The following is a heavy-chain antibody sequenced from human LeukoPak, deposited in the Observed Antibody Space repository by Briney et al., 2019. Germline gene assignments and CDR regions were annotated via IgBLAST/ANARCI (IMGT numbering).Heavy chain of an antibody. Sequence: PSETLSLTCTVSGGSISSGSYFWSWIRQPAGKGLEWIGRIYTSGSTNYNPSLKSRVTISVDTSKNQFSLKLSSVTAADTAVYYCARGIGLDYTFDIWGQGTMVTVSS. CDR3: ARGIGLDYTFDI. CDR2: IYTSGST. J-gene: IGHJ3*02. CDR1: GGSISSGSYF. V-gene: IGHV4-61*02. D-gene: IGHD4/OR15-4a*01.